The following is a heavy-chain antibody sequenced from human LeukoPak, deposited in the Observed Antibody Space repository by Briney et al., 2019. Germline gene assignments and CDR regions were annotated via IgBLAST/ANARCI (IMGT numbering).Heavy chain of an antibody. Sequence: SQTLSLTCAISGDSVSSNIAAWNWIRQSPSRGLEWLGRTYYRSKWYNAYAVSLRSRINIAPDASKNQFSLQLNSVTPEDTAVYYCAKDCGTGPFACSHWGQGTLVTVSS. CDR2: TYYRSKWYN. J-gene: IGHJ4*02. V-gene: IGHV6-1*01. D-gene: IGHD2-15*01. CDR1: GDSVSSNIAA. CDR3: AKDCGTGPFACSH.